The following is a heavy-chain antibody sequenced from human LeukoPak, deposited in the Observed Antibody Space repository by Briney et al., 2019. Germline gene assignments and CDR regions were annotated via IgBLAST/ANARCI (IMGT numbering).Heavy chain of an antibody. Sequence: GGSLRLSCAASGFTFSSYAMSWVRQAPGKGLEWVAAISGNGGRTYYRDSVKGRFTISRDNPKNTLYLLMNSLSAEDTALYYCAKEQTSSGYFDYWGQGTLVTVSS. V-gene: IGHV3-23*01. CDR2: ISGNGGRT. CDR1: GFTFSSYA. D-gene: IGHD3-10*01. CDR3: AKEQTSSGYFDY. J-gene: IGHJ4*02.